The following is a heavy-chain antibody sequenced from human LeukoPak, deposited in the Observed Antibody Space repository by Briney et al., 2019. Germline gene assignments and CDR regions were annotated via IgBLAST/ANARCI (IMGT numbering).Heavy chain of an antibody. CDR1: GFTFSSYG. Sequence: GGSLRLSCAASGFTFSSYGMHWVRQAPGKGLDCVAFIRYDGSNKYYADSVKGRFTISRDNSKNTLYLQMNSLRAEDTAVYYCAKEKSKDFWSGLTLLDYWGQGTLVTVSS. CDR2: IRYDGSNK. J-gene: IGHJ4*02. V-gene: IGHV3-30*02. CDR3: AKEKSKDFWSGLTLLDY. D-gene: IGHD3-3*01.